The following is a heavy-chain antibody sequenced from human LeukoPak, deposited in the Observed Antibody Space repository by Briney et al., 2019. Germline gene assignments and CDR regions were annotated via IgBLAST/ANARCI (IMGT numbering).Heavy chain of an antibody. CDR2: ISWNSGSI. V-gene: IGHV3-9*01. D-gene: IGHD3-22*01. J-gene: IGHJ1*01. CDR1: GFTFDDYA. CDR3: AKGLYSYSSEFQH. Sequence: GGSLRLSCAASGFTFDDYAMHWVRQAPGKGLEWVSGISWNSGSIGYADSVKGRFTISRDNAKNSLYLQMNSLRAEDTALYYCAKGLYSYSSEFQHWGQGTLVTVSS.